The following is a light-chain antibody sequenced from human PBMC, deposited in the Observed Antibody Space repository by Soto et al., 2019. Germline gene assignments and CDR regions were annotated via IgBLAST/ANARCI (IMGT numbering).Light chain of an antibody. CDR1: SSNIGSNT. J-gene: IGLJ7*01. V-gene: IGLV1-44*01. Sequence: QSVLTQPPSASGTPGQRVTISCSGSSSNIGSNTVSSVQQLPGRAPKPPLHNNNHRPSGVPDRFSGSKSGTPASLAISGLRSEDEADYYCAAWDDSLDGHVVFGGGTQLTVL. CDR2: NNN. CDR3: AAWDDSLDGHVV.